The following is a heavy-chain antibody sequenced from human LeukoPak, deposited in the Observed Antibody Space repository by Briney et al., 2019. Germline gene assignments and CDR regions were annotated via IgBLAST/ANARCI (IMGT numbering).Heavy chain of an antibody. CDR3: ARGESWGSGSYSRNWFDP. CDR1: GYTFTGYY. V-gene: IGHV1-18*04. CDR2: ISAYNGNT. J-gene: IGHJ5*02. Sequence: GASVKVSCKASGYTFTGYYMHWVRQAPGQGLEWMGWISAYNGNTNYAQKLQGRVTMTTDTSTSTAYMELRSLRSDDTAVYYCARGESWGSGSYSRNWFDPWGQGTLVTVSS. D-gene: IGHD3-10*01.